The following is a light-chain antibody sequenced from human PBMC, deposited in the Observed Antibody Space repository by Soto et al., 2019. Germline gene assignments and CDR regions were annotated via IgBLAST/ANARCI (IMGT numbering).Light chain of an antibody. CDR1: SSDGGGYNY. Sequence: QSALTQPASVSGSPGQSIAISCTGTSSDGGGYNYVSWYQHHPGKAPKLMIYDVSNRPSGVSNRFSGSKSGNTASLTISGLQAEDEADYYCSSYTTSSTVVFGGGTKLTV. J-gene: IGLJ2*01. CDR3: SSYTTSSTVV. V-gene: IGLV2-14*03. CDR2: DVS.